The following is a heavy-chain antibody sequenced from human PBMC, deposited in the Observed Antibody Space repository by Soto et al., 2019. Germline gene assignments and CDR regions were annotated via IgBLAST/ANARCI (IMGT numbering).Heavy chain of an antibody. J-gene: IGHJ4*02. V-gene: IGHV4-59*01. D-gene: IGHD6-19*01. CDR1: GGPISSYY. Sequence: QVQLQESGPGLVKPSETLSLNCTVSGGPISSYYWSWIGQSPGKGLEWIGYIYYSGSTNYNPSLKSRVTXSXDXXKNQFSLELSSVTAADTAVYYCARGSSGWPPRLDYWGQGTLVTVSS. CDR2: IYYSGST. CDR3: ARGSSGWPPRLDY.